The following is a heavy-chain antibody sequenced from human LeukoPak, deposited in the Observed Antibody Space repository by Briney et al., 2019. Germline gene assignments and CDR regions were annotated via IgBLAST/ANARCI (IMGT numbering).Heavy chain of an antibody. V-gene: IGHV3-53*01. D-gene: IGHD2-21*02. CDR1: GFTVSSNY. CDR3: TRGNEVTSLDY. Sequence: GGSLRLSCAASGFTVSSNYMSWVRQAPGKGLEWVSVINSGGSRYYRDSVKGRFTISRGKCKNTLYLQMNSLRAEDTAVYYCTRGNEVTSLDYWGQGTLVTVSS. J-gene: IGHJ4*02. CDR2: INSGGSR.